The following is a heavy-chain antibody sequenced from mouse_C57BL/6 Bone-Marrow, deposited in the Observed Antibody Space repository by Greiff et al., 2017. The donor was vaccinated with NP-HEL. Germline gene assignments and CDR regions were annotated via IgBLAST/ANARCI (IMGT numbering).Heavy chain of an antibody. D-gene: IGHD3-3*01. V-gene: IGHV5-9-1*02. Sequence: EVQLVESGEGLVKPGGSLKLSCAASGFTFSSYAMSWVRQTPEKRLEWVAYISSGGDYIYYADTVKGRFTISRDNARNTLYLQMSSLKSEDTAMYYCTREGRYYYAMDYWGQGTSVTVSS. CDR3: TREGRYYYAMDY. CDR1: GFTFSSYA. J-gene: IGHJ4*01. CDR2: ISSGGDYI.